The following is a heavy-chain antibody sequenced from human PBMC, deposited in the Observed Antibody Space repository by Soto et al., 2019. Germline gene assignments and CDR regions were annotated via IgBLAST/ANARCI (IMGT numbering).Heavy chain of an antibody. V-gene: IGHV4-31*03. D-gene: IGHD4-4*01. CDR1: GGSISSGGYY. CDR2: IYYSGST. CDR3: ARDLTTVTAPGWFDP. J-gene: IGHJ5*02. Sequence: SETLSLTCTVSGGSISSGGYYWSWIRQHPGKGLEWIGYIYYSGSTYCNPSLKSRVTISVDTSKNQFSLKLSSVTAADTAVYYCARDLTTVTAPGWFDPWGQGTLVTVSS.